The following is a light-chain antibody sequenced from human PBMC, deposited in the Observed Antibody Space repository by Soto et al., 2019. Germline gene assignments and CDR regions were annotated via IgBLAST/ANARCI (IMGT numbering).Light chain of an antibody. CDR3: QQYGSSPPGLT. CDR1: QSVSSSY. Sequence: EIVLTQSPGTLSLSPGERATLSCRASQSVSSSYLAWYQQKPGQAPRLLIYGASSRATGIPDRFSGSGSGTDFTLTISRLEPEDFAVYYGQQYGSSPPGLTFGGGTKVEIK. CDR2: GAS. V-gene: IGKV3-20*01. J-gene: IGKJ4*01.